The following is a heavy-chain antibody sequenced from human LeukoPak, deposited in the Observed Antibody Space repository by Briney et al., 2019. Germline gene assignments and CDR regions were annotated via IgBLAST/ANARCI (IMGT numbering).Heavy chain of an antibody. CDR3: ARGRYCSSPSCRYFDY. Sequence: GGSLRLSCAASGFTFSSYAMHWVRQAPGKGLEWVAVISYDGSNKYYADSVKGRFTISRDNSKNTLYLQMNSLRAEDTAIYYCARGRYCSSPSCRYFDYWGQGTLVTVSS. CDR1: GFTFSSYA. J-gene: IGHJ4*02. V-gene: IGHV3-30-3*01. CDR2: ISYDGSNK. D-gene: IGHD2-2*01.